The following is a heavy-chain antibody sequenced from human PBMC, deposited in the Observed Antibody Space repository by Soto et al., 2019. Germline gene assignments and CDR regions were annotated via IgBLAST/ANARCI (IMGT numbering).Heavy chain of an antibody. J-gene: IGHJ4*02. Sequence: QVQLQESGPGLVKPSETLSLTCTVSGGSISSYYWSWIRQPPGKGLEWIGYIYYSGSTNYNPSLKRRVTISGDTYKDQFSLKLSSVTAADTAVYYCARRYSSSFDYWGQGTLVTVSS. CDR3: ARRYSSSFDY. V-gene: IGHV4-59*08. CDR1: GGSISSYY. D-gene: IGHD6-13*01. CDR2: IYYSGST.